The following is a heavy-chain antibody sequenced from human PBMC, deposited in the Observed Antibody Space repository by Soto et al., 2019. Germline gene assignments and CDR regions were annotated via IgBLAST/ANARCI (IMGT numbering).Heavy chain of an antibody. Sequence: SETLSLTCTVSGGSISSYYWSWIRQPPGKGLEWIGYIYYSGSTNYNPSLKSRVTISVDTSKNQFSLKLSSVTAADTAVYYCASRDGYTDAFEICAQGTMVTVSS. CDR2: IYYSGST. V-gene: IGHV4-59*01. J-gene: IGHJ3*02. D-gene: IGHD5-12*01. CDR1: GGSISSYY. CDR3: ASRDGYTDAFEI.